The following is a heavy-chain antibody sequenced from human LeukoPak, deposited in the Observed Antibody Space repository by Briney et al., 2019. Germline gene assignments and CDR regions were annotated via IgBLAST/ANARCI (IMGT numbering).Heavy chain of an antibody. D-gene: IGHD6-13*01. J-gene: IGHJ4*02. CDR3: AKLYSSSWYGDY. CDR1: GFTFSSYA. CDR2: ISGSGGST. Sequence: GGSLRLSCAASGFTFSSYAMSWVRQAPGKGLEWVSAISGSGGSTYYADSVKGRFTISRDSSKNTLYLQMNSLRAEDTAVYYCAKLYSSSWYGDYWGQGTLVTVSS. V-gene: IGHV3-23*01.